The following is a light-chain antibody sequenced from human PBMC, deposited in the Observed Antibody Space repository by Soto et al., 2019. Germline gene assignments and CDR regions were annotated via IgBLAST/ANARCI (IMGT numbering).Light chain of an antibody. CDR1: SSDVGAYNY. Sequence: QSALTQPASVSGSPGQSITISCTGTSSDVGAYNYVSWYQQYPGKAPKLMIYGVTNRPSGVSNRFSGSKTGNTASLTISGLQAEDEADYYCSSHRGGDSHVFGTGTKLTVL. CDR3: SSHRGGDSHV. J-gene: IGLJ1*01. CDR2: GVT. V-gene: IGLV2-14*01.